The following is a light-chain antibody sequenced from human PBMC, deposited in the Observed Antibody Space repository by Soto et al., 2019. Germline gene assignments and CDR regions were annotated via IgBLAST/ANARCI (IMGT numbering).Light chain of an antibody. Sequence: IQLTQSPSSLSASVGDRVTVTCRASQGIGTYLVWYQQKSGKAPTVLIYASSTLQTGVPSRFSGSGSGTDFSLTISSXHPEDVATYYCQQVDSYPRTFGQGTKVDIK. CDR2: ASS. V-gene: IGKV1-9*01. CDR3: QQVDSYPRT. CDR1: QGIGTY. J-gene: IGKJ1*01.